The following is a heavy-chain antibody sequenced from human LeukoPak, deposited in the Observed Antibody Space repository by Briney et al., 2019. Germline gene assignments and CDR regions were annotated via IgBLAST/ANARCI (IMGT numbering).Heavy chain of an antibody. V-gene: IGHV3-21*01. J-gene: IGHJ4*02. CDR3: ARVAGYCDSTSNCYSDY. CDR2: ISSTSSNI. D-gene: IGHD2-2*01. Sequence: GGSLRLSCAASGFTFNIYTMNWVRQSPGKGLEWVSSISSTSSNIYYADSVKGRFTISRDNAKNSLYLQMTSLRAEDTAVYYCARVAGYCDSTSNCYSDYWGQGTLVTVSS. CDR1: GFTFNIYT.